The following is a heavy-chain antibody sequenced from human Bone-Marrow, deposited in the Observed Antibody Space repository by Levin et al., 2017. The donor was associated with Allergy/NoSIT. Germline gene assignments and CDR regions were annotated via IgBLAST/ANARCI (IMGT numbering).Heavy chain of an antibody. CDR3: ATNQGSGSYYYPPDY. V-gene: IGHV1-2*02. CDR2: INANSGGT. D-gene: IGHD3-10*01. CDR1: GYAFTAYF. Sequence: ASVKVSCKASGYAFTAYFIHWVRQAPGQGLEWMGWINANSGGTHYAQKFQGRVTMTRDTSIRTAYMELSRLKSDDTAVYYCATNQGSGSYYYPPDYWGRGSLVTVSS. J-gene: IGHJ4*02.